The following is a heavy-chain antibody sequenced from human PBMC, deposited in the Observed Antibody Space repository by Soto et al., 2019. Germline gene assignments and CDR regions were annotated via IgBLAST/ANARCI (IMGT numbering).Heavy chain of an antibody. D-gene: IGHD4-17*01. V-gene: IGHV4-34*01. CDR3: ARGPVSAVTRYYFDY. J-gene: IGHJ4*02. Sequence: SETLSLTCAVYGGSFSGYYWSWIRQPPGKGLEWIGEINHSGSTNYNPSLKSRVTISVDTSKSQFSLKLSSVTAADTAVYYCARGPVSAVTRYYFDYWGQGTLVTVSS. CDR2: INHSGST. CDR1: GGSFSGYY.